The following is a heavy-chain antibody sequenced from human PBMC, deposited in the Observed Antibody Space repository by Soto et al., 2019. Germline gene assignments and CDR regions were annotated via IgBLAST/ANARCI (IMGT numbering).Heavy chain of an antibody. CDR1: GGTFNNNYA. D-gene: IGHD3-22*01. V-gene: IGHV1-69*13. CDR2: IIPIFGTA. Sequence: SVKVSCKASGGTFNNNYAISWVRQAPGQGLEWMGGIIPIFGTANYAQKFQGRVTITADESTSTAYMELSSLRSEDTAVYYCARDTYYYDSSGYPHDYYYGMDVWGQGTTLTVSS. CDR3: ARDTYYYDSSGYPHDYYYGMDV. J-gene: IGHJ6*02.